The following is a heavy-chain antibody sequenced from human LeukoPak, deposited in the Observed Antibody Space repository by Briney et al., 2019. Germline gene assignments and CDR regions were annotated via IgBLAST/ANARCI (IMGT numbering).Heavy chain of an antibody. CDR2: CISSGSTI. J-gene: IGHJ4*02. Sequence: GGSLRLSCAASGFTLSDYYMSWFRLAPGKGLEWVSYCISSGSTIYYADSVKGRFAISRDNAKNSLYLQMNSLRAEDAAVYYCARRRDFIDYWGQGTLVTVSS. CDR3: ARRRDFIDY. V-gene: IGHV3-11*01. D-gene: IGHD3/OR15-3a*01. CDR1: GFTLSDYY.